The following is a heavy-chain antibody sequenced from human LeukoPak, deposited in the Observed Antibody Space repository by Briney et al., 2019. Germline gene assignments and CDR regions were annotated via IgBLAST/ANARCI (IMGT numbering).Heavy chain of an antibody. Sequence: GSLRLSCAASGFTFSNYWMHWIRQPPGKGLEWIGSIYYSGSTYYNPSLKSRVTISVDTSKNQFSLKLSSVTAADTAVYYCARVSSGYGYWGQGTLVTVSS. CDR2: IYYSGST. J-gene: IGHJ4*02. D-gene: IGHD3-22*01. CDR1: GFTFSNYW. CDR3: ARVSSGYGY. V-gene: IGHV4-39*07.